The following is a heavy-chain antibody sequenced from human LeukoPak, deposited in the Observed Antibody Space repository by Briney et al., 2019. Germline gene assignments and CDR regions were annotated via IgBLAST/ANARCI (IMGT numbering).Heavy chain of an antibody. Sequence: ASVKVSCKASGYTFTSYGISWVRQAPGQGLEWMGWISAYNGNTNYAQKLQGRVTMTTDTSTSTAYMELRSLRSDDTAVYYCASSVVVVVAATPFDYWGQGTLVTVSS. CDR2: ISAYNGNT. J-gene: IGHJ4*02. CDR1: GYTFTSYG. V-gene: IGHV1-18*01. D-gene: IGHD2-15*01. CDR3: ASSVVVVVAATPFDY.